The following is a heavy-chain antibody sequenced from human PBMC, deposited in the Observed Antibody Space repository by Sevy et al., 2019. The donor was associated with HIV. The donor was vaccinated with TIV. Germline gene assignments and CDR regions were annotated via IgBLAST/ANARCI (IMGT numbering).Heavy chain of an antibody. J-gene: IGHJ4*02. V-gene: IGHV1-24*01. D-gene: IGHD3-22*01. CDR2: FDPEDGDPEDGET. CDR1: GYTHTKLS. Sequence: ASVKVSCTVSGYTHTKLSMHWVRQAPGKGPEWLGTFDPEDGDPEDGETVYAQKFQDRVIMTDDISTDTAYMELSSLTSEDTAVYYCATTKDYYDSSGYPFDDWGQGTLVTVSS. CDR3: ATTKDYYDSSGYPFDD.